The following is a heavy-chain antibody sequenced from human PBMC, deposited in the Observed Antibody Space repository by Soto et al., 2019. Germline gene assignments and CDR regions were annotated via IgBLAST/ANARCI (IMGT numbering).Heavy chain of an antibody. D-gene: IGHD3-10*01. V-gene: IGHV1-69*13. CDR1: GGTFSSYA. J-gene: IGHJ6*02. CDR3: ARGIWFGDHSHLPTTTRGRGISYGMDV. Sequence: GASVKVSCKASGGTFSSYAISWVRQAPGQGLEWMGGIIPIFGTANYAQKFQGRVTITADESTSTAYMELSSLRSEDTAVYYCARGIWFGDHSHLPTTTRGRGISYGMDVWGQGTTVTVSS. CDR2: IIPIFGTA.